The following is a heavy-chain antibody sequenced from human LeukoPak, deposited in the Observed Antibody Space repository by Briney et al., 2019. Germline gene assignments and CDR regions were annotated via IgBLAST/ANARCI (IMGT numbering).Heavy chain of an antibody. CDR1: GASISNNTYY. Sequence: SETLSLTCTVSGASISNNTYYWGWFRQPPGKGLEWIGTISYSGSTYCNPSLKSRVTIFVDTSKNQFSLKLKSVTAADTSLYFCAKRKGVWGNYFDPWGQGTLVTVSS. CDR2: ISYSGST. V-gene: IGHV4-39*01. CDR3: AKRKGVWGNYFDP. J-gene: IGHJ5*02. D-gene: IGHD3-16*01.